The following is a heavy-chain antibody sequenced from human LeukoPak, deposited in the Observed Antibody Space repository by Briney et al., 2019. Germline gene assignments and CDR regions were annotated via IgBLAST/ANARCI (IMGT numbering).Heavy chain of an antibody. Sequence: GESLKISCKGSGYSFTSYWIGWVRQMPGKGLEWMGIIYPGDSDTRYSPSFQGQVTISADKSISTAYLQWSSLKASDTAMYYCARQRYCSSTSCLSAYYFDYWGQGTLVTVSS. CDR3: ARQRYCSSTSCLSAYYFDY. J-gene: IGHJ4*02. V-gene: IGHV5-51*01. D-gene: IGHD2-2*01. CDR2: IYPGDSDT. CDR1: GYSFTSYW.